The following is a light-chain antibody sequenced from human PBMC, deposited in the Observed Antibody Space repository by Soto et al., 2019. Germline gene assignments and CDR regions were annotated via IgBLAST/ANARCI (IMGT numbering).Light chain of an antibody. CDR2: DTS. J-gene: IGKJ4*01. Sequence: EIVLTQSPATLSLSPGESATLSCRASQSVSHFLAWYQQKPGQAPRLLIYDTSSRATGIPGRFSGSGSGTDFTLTIDILEPADAVVYYCQQRTDCPTFGGGTQVEI. CDR1: QSVSHF. V-gene: IGKV3-11*01. CDR3: QQRTDCPT.